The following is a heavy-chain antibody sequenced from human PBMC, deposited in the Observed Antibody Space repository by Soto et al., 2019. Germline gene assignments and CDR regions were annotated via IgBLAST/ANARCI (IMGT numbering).Heavy chain of an antibody. V-gene: IGHV3-30*18. CDR1: GFRFSSFG. CDR3: AKDRLRAGGLVPIPLDAFDL. CDR2: MSNDGSKK. D-gene: IGHD6-19*01. Sequence: VGSLRLSCESSGFRFSSFGMHWVRQAPGKGLEWVAVMSNDGSKKFYADSVKGRFTISRDNSKNTLYLQVYSLRIEDTAVYYCAKDRLRAGGLVPIPLDAFDLWGRGTMVTVSS. J-gene: IGHJ3*01.